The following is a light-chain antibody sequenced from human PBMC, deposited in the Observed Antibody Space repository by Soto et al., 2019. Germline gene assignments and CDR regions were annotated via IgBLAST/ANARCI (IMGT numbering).Light chain of an antibody. CDR3: QQSNNTPLT. J-gene: IGKJ4*01. CDR1: QSISSW. Sequence: DIQMTQSPSTRSASLGDRVTITCRASQSISSWIAWYQQKPGKAPKFLIYDASTLESGVPSRFSGSRFGTEFTLTISSLQPEDFATYYCQQSNNTPLTFGGGTKVDIK. CDR2: DAS. V-gene: IGKV1-5*01.